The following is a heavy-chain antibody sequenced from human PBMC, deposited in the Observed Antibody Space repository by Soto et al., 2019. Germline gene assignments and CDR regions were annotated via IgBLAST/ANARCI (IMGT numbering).Heavy chain of an antibody. CDR3: ARDPHGFWTSYWLDP. CDR1: GYTFNTYG. D-gene: IGHD3-3*01. Sequence: ASVKVSCKTSGYTFNTYGINWVRQAPGQGLELMGWISAYDGKTTYAEKFQGRVTLTTDTSTSTAYKELRSLRSDDTAIYYCARDPHGFWTSYWLDPWGQGTPVTVSS. V-gene: IGHV1-18*01. CDR2: ISAYDGKT. J-gene: IGHJ5*02.